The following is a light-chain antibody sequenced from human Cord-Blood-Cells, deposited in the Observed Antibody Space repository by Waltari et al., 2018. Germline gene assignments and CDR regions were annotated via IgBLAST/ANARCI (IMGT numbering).Light chain of an antibody. Sequence: SALTLPASVSGSPGQSITIFSTGASSYVGRYNLVSCYQQPPGKAPKLMIYEGSKRPSGVSNRFSGTKSSNTAPLTSTGLHAEDEADYYCCSYAGSSTWVFGGGTKLTVL. CDR3: CSYAGSSTWV. CDR1: SSYVGRYNL. V-gene: IGLV2-23*01. J-gene: IGLJ3*02. CDR2: EGS.